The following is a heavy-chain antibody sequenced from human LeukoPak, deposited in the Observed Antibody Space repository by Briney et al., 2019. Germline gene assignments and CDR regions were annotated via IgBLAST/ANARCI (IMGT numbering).Heavy chain of an antibody. CDR1: GFTFSSYA. D-gene: IGHD2-2*01. CDR3: AKDSPGAAGPYCSSTRCYHDY. V-gene: IGHV3-23*01. Sequence: GGSLRLSCAASGFTFSSYAMSWVRQAPGKGLEWVSGISGSGGSTYYADSVKGRFTISRDNSKTTLYLQMNSLRAEDTAVYYCAKDSPGAAGPYCSSTRCYHDYWGQGTLVTVSS. CDR2: ISGSGGST. J-gene: IGHJ4*02.